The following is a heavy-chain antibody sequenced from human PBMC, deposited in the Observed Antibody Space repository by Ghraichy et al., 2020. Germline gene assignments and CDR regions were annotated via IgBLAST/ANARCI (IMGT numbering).Heavy chain of an antibody. CDR3: ARVGPGPLGYCSSTSCRGGIDY. V-gene: IGHV4-34*01. CDR1: GGSFSGYY. D-gene: IGHD2-2*01. J-gene: IGHJ4*02. CDR2: INHSGST. Sequence: SETLSLTCAVYGGSFSGYYWSWIRQPPGKGLEWIGEINHSGSTNYNPSLKSRVTISVDTSKNQFSLKLSSVTAADTAVYYCARVGPGPLGYCSSTSCRGGIDYWGQGTLVTVSS.